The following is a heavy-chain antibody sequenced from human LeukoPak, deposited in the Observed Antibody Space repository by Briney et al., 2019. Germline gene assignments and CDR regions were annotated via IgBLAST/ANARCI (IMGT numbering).Heavy chain of an antibody. V-gene: IGHV4-31*03. CDR3: ASGPLTSPYFDY. D-gene: IGHD2-21*02. CDR1: GGSVSSGSYY. J-gene: IGHJ4*02. CDR2: IYYSGST. Sequence: SETLSLTCTVSGGSVSSGSYYWSWIRQPPGKGLEWIGYIYYSGSTYYNPSLKSRVTISVDTSKNQFSLKLNSVTAADTAVYYCASGPLTSPYFDYWGQGTLVTVSS.